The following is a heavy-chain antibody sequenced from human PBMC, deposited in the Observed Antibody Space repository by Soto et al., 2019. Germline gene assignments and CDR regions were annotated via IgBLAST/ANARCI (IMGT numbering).Heavy chain of an antibody. D-gene: IGHD2-8*02. Sequence: QVQLVESGGGVVQPGRSLRLSCVASGFTFSSCAMHWVRQVPGKGLEWLAVVTHDGTLYPYADSVKGRFSISRDNSRKTLYLQMDGLIPEDTAVYYCVQDRSDTWSFDYWGQGTLVTVSS. CDR3: VQDRSDTWSFDY. J-gene: IGHJ4*02. CDR1: GFTFSSCA. V-gene: IGHV3-30*18. CDR2: VTHDGTLY.